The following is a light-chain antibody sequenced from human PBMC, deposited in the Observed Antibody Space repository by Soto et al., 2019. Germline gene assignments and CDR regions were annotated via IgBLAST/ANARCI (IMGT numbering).Light chain of an antibody. CDR3: AAWDDSLSGMV. V-gene: IGLV1-47*01. CDR2: NND. CDR1: SSNIGTNY. J-gene: IGLJ2*01. Sequence: QTVVIQPPSASATPGQRVTISCSGYSSNIGTNYVYWYQQLPGTAPKLLIYNNDQRPSGVPDRFSGSKSGTSASLAISGPGSEDEADYYCAAWDDSLSGMVFGGGTKVTVL.